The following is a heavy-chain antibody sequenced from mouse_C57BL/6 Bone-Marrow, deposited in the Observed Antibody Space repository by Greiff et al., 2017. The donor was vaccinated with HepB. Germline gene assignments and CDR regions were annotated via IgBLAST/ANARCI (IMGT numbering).Heavy chain of an antibody. D-gene: IGHD2-5*01. CDR3: ARGGCYNSNYVCGFDY. J-gene: IGHJ3*01. CDR2: INPSSGYT. V-gene: IGHV1-7*01. Sequence: VQLQQSGAELAKPGASVKLSCKASGYTFTSYWMHWVKQRPGQGLEWIGYINPSSGYTSYNQKFKDKATLTAVTSASTAYMQLSSLTYADDAVYYCARGGCYNSNYVCGFDYWGQGTPVTVSA. CDR1: GYTFTSYW.